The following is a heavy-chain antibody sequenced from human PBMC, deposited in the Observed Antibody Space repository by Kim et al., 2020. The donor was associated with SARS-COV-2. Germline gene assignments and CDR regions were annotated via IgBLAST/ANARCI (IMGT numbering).Heavy chain of an antibody. V-gene: IGHV3-11*01. CDR2: ISSSGSTI. J-gene: IGHJ6*02. Sequence: GGSLRLSCAASGFTFSDYYMSWIRQAPGKGLEWVSYISSSGSTIYYADSVKGRFTISRDNAKNSLYLQMNSLRAEDTAVYYCARAMGSSSWYSGEYYYYYYGMDVWGQGTTVTVSS. CDR1: GFTFSDYY. D-gene: IGHD6-13*01. CDR3: ARAMGSSSWYSGEYYYYYYGMDV.